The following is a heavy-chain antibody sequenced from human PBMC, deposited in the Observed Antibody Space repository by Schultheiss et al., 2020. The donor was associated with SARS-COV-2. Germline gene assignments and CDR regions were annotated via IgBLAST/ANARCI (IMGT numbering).Heavy chain of an antibody. V-gene: IGHV4-59*12. Sequence: SQTLSLTCTVSGGSISSYYWSWIRQPPGKGLEWIGYIYYSGSTNYNPSLKSRVTMSVDTSKNQFSLKLSSVTAADTAVYYCAREGSYCGGDCPNWFDPWGQGTLVTVSS. J-gene: IGHJ5*02. D-gene: IGHD2-21*01. CDR1: GGSISSYY. CDR3: AREGSYCGGDCPNWFDP. CDR2: IYYSGST.